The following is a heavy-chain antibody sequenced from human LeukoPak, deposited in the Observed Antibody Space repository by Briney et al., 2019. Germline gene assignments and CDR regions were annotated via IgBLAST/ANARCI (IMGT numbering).Heavy chain of an antibody. V-gene: IGHV4-34*08. CDR3: ANALPRRPFDM. CDR1: GVTFSGYC. J-gene: IGHJ3*02. Sequence: SETLSLTCVASGVTFSGYCWTWIRQPPGKGLEWIGEINHSGNTNYNPSLKSRVTISVGTSKNQFSLKLGSVTAADTAVYYCANALPRRPFDMWGQGTLVTVSS. CDR2: INHSGNT.